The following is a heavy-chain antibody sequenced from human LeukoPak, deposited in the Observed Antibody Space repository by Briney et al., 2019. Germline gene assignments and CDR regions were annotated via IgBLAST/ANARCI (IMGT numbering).Heavy chain of an antibody. CDR2: IYWNDDK. J-gene: IGHJ5*02. D-gene: IGHD6-13*01. Sequence: SGPTLVHPTQTLTLTCSFSGFSLGPRGVGVGWIRQPPGKALEWLALIYWNDDKRYSPSLKSRLTITKDTSKNQVVLTMTNMDPVDTATYYCAHSYSAADTNWFDPWGQGTLVTVSS. CDR1: GFSLGPRGVG. V-gene: IGHV2-5*01. CDR3: AHSYSAADTNWFDP.